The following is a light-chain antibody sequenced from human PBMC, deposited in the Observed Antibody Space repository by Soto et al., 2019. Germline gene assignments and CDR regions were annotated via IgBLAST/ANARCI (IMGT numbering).Light chain of an antibody. CDR2: AAP. CDR3: QQFNSYSLT. Sequence: DIQLTQSPSFLSASVGDRVTITCRASQGISSYLVWYQQKPGKAPKLLIYAAPTLQSGVPSRFSGSGSGTEFTLTISSLQPEYFATYYCQQFNSYSLTFGGGTKVEIK. CDR1: QGISSY. J-gene: IGKJ4*01. V-gene: IGKV1-9*01.